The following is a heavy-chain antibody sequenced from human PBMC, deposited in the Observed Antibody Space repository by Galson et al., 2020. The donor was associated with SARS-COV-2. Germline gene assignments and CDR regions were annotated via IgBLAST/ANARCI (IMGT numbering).Heavy chain of an antibody. CDR3: ARGLGRYMIDPQEAFDI. Sequence: SETLSLTCAVYGGSFSGYYWSWIRQPPGKGLEWIGEINHSGSTNYNPSLKSRVTISVDTSKNQFSLKLSSVTAADTAVYYCARGLGRYMIDPQEAFDIWGQGTMVTVSS. J-gene: IGHJ3*02. V-gene: IGHV4-34*01. CDR2: INHSGST. D-gene: IGHD3-10*01. CDR1: GGSFSGYY.